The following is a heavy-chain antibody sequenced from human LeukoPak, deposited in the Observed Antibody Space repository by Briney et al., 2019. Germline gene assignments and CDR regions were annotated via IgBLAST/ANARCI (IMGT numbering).Heavy chain of an antibody. J-gene: IGHJ4*02. CDR2: ISGSGGST. Sequence: GGSLRLSCAASGFTFSSYSMNWVRQAPGKGLEWVSAISGSGGSTYYADSVKGRFTISRDNSKNTLYLQMNSLRAEGTAVYYCARVEWEGPHPTLNYWGQGTLVTVS. D-gene: IGHD1-26*01. CDR3: ARVEWEGPHPTLNY. CDR1: GFTFSSYS. V-gene: IGHV3-23*01.